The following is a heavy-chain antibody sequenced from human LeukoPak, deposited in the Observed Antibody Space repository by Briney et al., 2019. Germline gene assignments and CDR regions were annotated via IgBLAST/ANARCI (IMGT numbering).Heavy chain of an antibody. D-gene: IGHD3-22*01. CDR2: ISYDGSNK. CDR3: ARAHDPVYYDSSGYYLDYFDY. Sequence: PGGSLRLSCAASGFTFSSYAMHWVRQAPGKGLEWVAVISYDGSNKYYADSVKGRFTISRDNSKNTLYLQMNSLRAEDTAVYYCARAHDPVYYDSSGYYLDYFDYWGQGTLVTVSS. CDR1: GFTFSSYA. V-gene: IGHV3-30*04. J-gene: IGHJ4*02.